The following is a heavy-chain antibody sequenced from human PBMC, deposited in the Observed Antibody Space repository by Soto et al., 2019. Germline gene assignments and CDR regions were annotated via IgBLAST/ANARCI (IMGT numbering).Heavy chain of an antibody. CDR2: IIPIFGTA. J-gene: IGHJ5*02. V-gene: IGHV1-69*05. CDR1: GGTFSSYA. CDR3: ERPSIAVAGIDWFDP. Sequence: QVQLVQSGAEVKKPGSSVKVSCKASGGTFSSYAISWVRQAPGQRLEWMGGIIPIFGTANYAQKFQGRVTITSDESTSTAYMELSSVRSEDTAGYYCERPSIAVAGIDWFDPWCEGALVTVSS. D-gene: IGHD6-19*01.